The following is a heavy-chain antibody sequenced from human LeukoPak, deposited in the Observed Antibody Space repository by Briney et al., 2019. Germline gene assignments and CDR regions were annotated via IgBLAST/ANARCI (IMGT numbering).Heavy chain of an antibody. J-gene: IGHJ6*02. CDR3: ARDRYSSGGLDV. Sequence: PGGSLRLSCAASGFNVSNNYMSWVRQAPGKGLEWVANIKRDGSEKYYVDSVKGRFTISRDNAKNSLYLQMNSLRAEDTAVYYCARDRYSSGGLDVWGQGTTVTVSS. V-gene: IGHV3-7*04. CDR2: IKRDGSEK. CDR1: GFNVSNNY. D-gene: IGHD3-22*01.